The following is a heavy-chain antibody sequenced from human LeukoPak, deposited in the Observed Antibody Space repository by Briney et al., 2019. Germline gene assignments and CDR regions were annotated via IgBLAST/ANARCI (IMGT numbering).Heavy chain of an antibody. V-gene: IGHV4-59*01. CDR2: IYYSGST. J-gene: IGHJ1*01. CDR3: ARDQGSGWYLYFQH. D-gene: IGHD6-19*01. Sequence: KPSETLSLTCTVSGGSISPYYWNWIRQPPGKGLEWIGYIYYSGSTNYNPSLKSRVTISVDTSKNQFSLKLSSVTAADTAVYYCARDQGSGWYLYFQHWGQGTLVTVSS. CDR1: GGSISPYY.